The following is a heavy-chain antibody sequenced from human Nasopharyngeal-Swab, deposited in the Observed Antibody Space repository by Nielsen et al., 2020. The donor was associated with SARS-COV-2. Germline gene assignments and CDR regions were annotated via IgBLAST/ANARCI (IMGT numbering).Heavy chain of an antibody. J-gene: IGHJ4*02. CDR2: ISSSGSTI. Sequence: GESLKISCAASGFTFSYYYMSWIRQAPGKGLEWVSYISSSGSTIYYADSVKGRFTISRDNAKNSLYLQMNSLGAEDTAVYYCARNSASWYSPAENYFDYWGQGTLVTVSS. D-gene: IGHD6-13*01. CDR1: GFTFSYYY. CDR3: ARNSASWYSPAENYFDY. V-gene: IGHV3-11*01.